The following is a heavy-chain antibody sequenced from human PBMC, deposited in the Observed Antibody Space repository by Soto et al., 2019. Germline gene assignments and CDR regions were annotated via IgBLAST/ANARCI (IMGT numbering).Heavy chain of an antibody. CDR1: GFTFSSYA. D-gene: IGHD1-26*01. V-gene: IGHV3-30-3*01. CDR3: ARTPRGQWELPYYYYGMDV. J-gene: IGHJ6*01. Sequence: QVQLVESGGGVVQPGRSLRLSCAASGFTFSSYAMHWVRQAPGKGLEWVAVISYDGSNKYYADSVKGRFTISRDNSKNTLYLQMNSLRAEDTAVYYCARTPRGQWELPYYYYGMDVGGKGPRSPSPQ. CDR2: ISYDGSNK.